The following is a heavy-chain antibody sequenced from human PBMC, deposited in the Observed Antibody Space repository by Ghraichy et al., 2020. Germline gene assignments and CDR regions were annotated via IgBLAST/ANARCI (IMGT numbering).Heavy chain of an antibody. CDR1: GFTFTSYA. V-gene: IGHV3-23*01. Sequence: LSLTCAASGFTFTSYAMSWVRQAPGKGLEWVSAISGSGGSTYYADSVKGRFTISRDNSKNTLYLQMNSLRAEDTAVYYCANQPIMFDWGNDYYGMDVWGQGTTVTVSS. CDR2: ISGSGGST. D-gene: IGHD3-9*01. J-gene: IGHJ6*02. CDR3: ANQPIMFDWGNDYYGMDV.